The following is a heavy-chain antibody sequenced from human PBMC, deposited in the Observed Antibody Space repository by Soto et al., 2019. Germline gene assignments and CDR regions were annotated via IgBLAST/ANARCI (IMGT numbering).Heavy chain of an antibody. D-gene: IGHD2-8*01. CDR3: ARDAYCSNGVCSYYYGMDV. J-gene: IGHJ6*02. CDR1: GYTFTTYD. CDR2: ISAYKGNT. V-gene: IGHV1-18*04. Sequence: AAVKVSCKASGYTFTTYDISWVRQAPGRGLEWMGWISAYKGNTNYAQKFQGRVTMTTDTSTSTAYMELRSLRSDDTAMYYCARDAYCSNGVCSYYYGMDVWGQGTAVTVYS.